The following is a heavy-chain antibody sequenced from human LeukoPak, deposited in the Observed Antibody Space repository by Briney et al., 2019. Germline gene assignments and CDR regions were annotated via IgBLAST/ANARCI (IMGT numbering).Heavy chain of an antibody. CDR1: GGSFSGFY. CDR2: INHSGST. Sequence: PSETLSLTCAVYGGSFSGFYWTWIRQPPGKGLEWIGEINHSGSTNYNPSLKSRVTISVDKSKNQFSLKLSSVTAADTAVYYCASSPSYYYDSSGTNYWGQGTLVTVSS. V-gene: IGHV4-34*01. CDR3: ASSPSYYYDSSGTNY. J-gene: IGHJ4*02. D-gene: IGHD3-22*01.